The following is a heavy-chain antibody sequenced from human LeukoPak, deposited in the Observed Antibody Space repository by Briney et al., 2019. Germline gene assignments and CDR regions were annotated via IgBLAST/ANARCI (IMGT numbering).Heavy chain of an antibody. V-gene: IGHV3-30*18. D-gene: IGHD2-2*02. CDR1: GFTFSSYG. Sequence: GGSLRLSCAASGFTFSSYGMHWVRQAPGKGLEWVAVISYDGSNKYYADSVKGRFTISRDNSKNTLYLQMNSLRAEDTAVYYCAKERRTCSSTSCYTYCFDYWGQGTLVTVSS. CDR3: AKERRTCSSTSCYTYCFDY. J-gene: IGHJ4*02. CDR2: ISYDGSNK.